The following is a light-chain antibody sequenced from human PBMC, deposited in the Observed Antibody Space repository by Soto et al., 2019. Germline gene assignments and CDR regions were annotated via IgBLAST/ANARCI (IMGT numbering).Light chain of an antibody. Sequence: QSVLTQPPSVSAAPGQTVTISCSGSSSNIGNNYVSWYQQLPGTAPKLLIYEDNKRPSGIPDRFSGSKSGTSATLGITGLQTGDEADYYCGTWDNSPSAGVFGGGTKLTVL. CDR3: GTWDNSPSAGV. CDR1: SSNIGNNY. V-gene: IGLV1-51*02. J-gene: IGLJ3*02. CDR2: EDN.